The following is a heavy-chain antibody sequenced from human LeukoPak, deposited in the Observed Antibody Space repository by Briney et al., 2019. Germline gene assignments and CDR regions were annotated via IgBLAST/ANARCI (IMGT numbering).Heavy chain of an antibody. CDR1: GFTFSSYA. J-gene: IGHJ4*02. Sequence: GRSLRLSCAASGFTFSSYAMHWVRQAPGKGLEWVAVISYDGSNKYCADSVKGRFTISRDNSKNTLYLQMNSLRAEDTAVYYCARSRVGVHFDYWGQGTLVTVSS. CDR2: ISYDGSNK. CDR3: ARSRVGVHFDY. V-gene: IGHV3-30-3*01. D-gene: IGHD1-26*01.